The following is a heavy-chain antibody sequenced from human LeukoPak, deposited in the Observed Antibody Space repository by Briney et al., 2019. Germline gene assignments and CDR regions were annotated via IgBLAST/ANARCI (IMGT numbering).Heavy chain of an antibody. J-gene: IGHJ3*02. V-gene: IGHV1-69*04. CDR2: IIPILGIA. Sequence: SVKVSCKASGGTFSSYAIIWVRQAPGQGLEWMGRIIPILGIANYAQKFQGRVTITADKSTSTAYMELSSLRSEDTAVYYCARAPARTTYAFDIWGQGTMVTVSS. D-gene: IGHD2-2*01. CDR3: ARAPARTTYAFDI. CDR1: GGTFSSYA.